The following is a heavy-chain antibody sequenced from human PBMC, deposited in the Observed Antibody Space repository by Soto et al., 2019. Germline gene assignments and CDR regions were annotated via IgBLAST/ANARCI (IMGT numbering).Heavy chain of an antibody. CDR1: GFTFSSYA. D-gene: IGHD7-27*01. Sequence: GGSLRLSCAASGFTFSSYAMSWVRQAPGKGLEWVSAISGSGGSTYYADSVKGRFTISRDNSKNTLYLQMNSLRAEDTAVYYCVIPGLGTGDGLFDYWCQGTLVTVSS. CDR2: ISGSGGST. V-gene: IGHV3-23*01. CDR3: VIPGLGTGDGLFDY. J-gene: IGHJ4*02.